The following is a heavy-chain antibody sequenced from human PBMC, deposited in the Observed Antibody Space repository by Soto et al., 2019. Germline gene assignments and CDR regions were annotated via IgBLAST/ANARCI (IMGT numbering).Heavy chain of an antibody. CDR3: TTEYFYYMNV. V-gene: IGHV3-15*01. D-gene: IGHD2-8*01. CDR2: IKSKNHGGTT. J-gene: IGHJ6*03. Sequence: EVHLVESGGGLVNPGGSLRLSCAASGFMFSSAWMNWVRQAPGKGLEWVGRIKSKNHGGTTDYAAPVKDRFTVSRDDSRDTLYLQVNSLKTEDAGVYYCTTEYFYYMNVWGKGTTVTVSS. CDR1: GFMFSSAW.